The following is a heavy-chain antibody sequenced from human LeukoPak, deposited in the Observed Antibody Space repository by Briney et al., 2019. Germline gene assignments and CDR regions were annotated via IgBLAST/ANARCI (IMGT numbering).Heavy chain of an antibody. D-gene: IGHD5-12*01. CDR3: ARGVGGYDA. J-gene: IGHJ5*02. V-gene: IGHV4-34*01. CDR2: INHSGST. Sequence: PSETLSLTCAVYGGPFSGYYWSWIRQPPGKGLEWIGEINHSGSTNYNPSLKSRVTISVDTSKNQFSLKLSSVTAADTAVYYCARGVGGYDAWGQGTLVTVSS. CDR1: GGPFSGYY.